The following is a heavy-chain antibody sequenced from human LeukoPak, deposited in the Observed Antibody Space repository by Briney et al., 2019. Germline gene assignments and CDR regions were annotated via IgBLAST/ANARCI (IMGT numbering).Heavy chain of an antibody. CDR1: GFTFSSYW. Sequence: PGGSLRLSCAASGFTFSSYWMSWVRQAPGKGLEWVANIKQDGSEKYYVDSVKGRFTISRDNAKNSLYLQMNSLRAEDTAVYYCARDRQFSGSYTFDYWGQGTLVTVSS. CDR3: ARDRQFSGSYTFDY. J-gene: IGHJ4*02. CDR2: IKQDGSEK. V-gene: IGHV3-7*01. D-gene: IGHD1-26*01.